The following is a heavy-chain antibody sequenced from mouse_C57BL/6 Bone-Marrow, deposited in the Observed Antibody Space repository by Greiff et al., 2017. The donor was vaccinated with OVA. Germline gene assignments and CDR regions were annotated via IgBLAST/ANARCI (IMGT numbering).Heavy chain of an antibody. J-gene: IGHJ1*03. CDR1: GYTFTSYW. CDR3: ARGGGSPRYWYFDV. D-gene: IGHD1-1*01. CDR2: IYPGSGST. V-gene: IGHV1-55*01. Sequence: QVQLQQPGAELVKPGASVKMSCKASGYTFTSYWLTWVKQRPGQGLEWIGDIYPGSGSTNYNEKFKSKATLTVDTSSSTAYMQLSSLTSEDSAVYYCARGGGSPRYWYFDVWGTGTTVTVSS.